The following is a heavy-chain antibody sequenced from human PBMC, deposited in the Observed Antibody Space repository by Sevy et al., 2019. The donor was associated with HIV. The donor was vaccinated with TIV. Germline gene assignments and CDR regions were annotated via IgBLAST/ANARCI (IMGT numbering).Heavy chain of an antibody. CDR1: GYSLSKLS. CDR3: ATVGLGYYSGSSYYQGDWFDR. D-gene: IGHD2-15*01. Sequence: ASVKVSCKVFGYSLSKLSMHWVRQAPGKGLEWMGSLDPGNGEITYAQTLQGRVTMTEDTSTDTAYMELSGLTSEDTATYYCATVGLGYYSGSSYYQGDWFDRWGQGTLVTVSS. J-gene: IGHJ5*02. CDR2: LDPGNGEI. V-gene: IGHV1-24*01.